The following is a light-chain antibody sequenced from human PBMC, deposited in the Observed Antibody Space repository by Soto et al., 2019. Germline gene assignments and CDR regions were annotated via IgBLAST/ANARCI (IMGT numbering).Light chain of an antibody. V-gene: IGKV1-5*01. CDR3: QQYENYWT. CDR2: DAS. J-gene: IGKJ1*01. Sequence: DIQMTQSPSTLSASVGDRVTVTCRASQSISSWLAWYQQKPGKAPKLLIYDASNLESGVPSRFSGSGSGTEFTLTISNLQPDDTATYYCQQYENYWTFGQGTKVDIK. CDR1: QSISSW.